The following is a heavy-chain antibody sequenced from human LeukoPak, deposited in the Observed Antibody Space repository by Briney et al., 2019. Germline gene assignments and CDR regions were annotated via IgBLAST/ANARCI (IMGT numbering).Heavy chain of an antibody. CDR3: ARVGNSYGKGGWFDP. CDR1: GGSFSGYY. CDR2: IYYSGST. D-gene: IGHD5-18*01. J-gene: IGHJ5*02. V-gene: IGHV4-59*01. Sequence: SETLSPTCAVYGGSFSGYYWSWIRQPPGKGLEWIGYIYYSGSTNYNPSLKSRVTISVDTSKNQFSLKLSSVTAADTAVYYCARVGNSYGKGGWFDPWGQGTLVTVSS.